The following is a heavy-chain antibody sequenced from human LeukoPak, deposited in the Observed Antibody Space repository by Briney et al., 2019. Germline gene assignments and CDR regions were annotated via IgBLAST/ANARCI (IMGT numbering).Heavy chain of an antibody. Sequence: PGGSLRLSCATSGFTFSNAWMSWVRQAPGKGLEWVGRIKSKTDGGTTDYAAPVKGRFTISRDDSKNTLYLQMNSLKTEDTAVYYCTTDGRIMIFGVDIDYWGQGTLVTVSS. V-gene: IGHV3-15*01. J-gene: IGHJ4*02. CDR1: GFTFSNAW. D-gene: IGHD3-3*01. CDR2: IKSKTDGGTT. CDR3: TTDGRIMIFGVDIDY.